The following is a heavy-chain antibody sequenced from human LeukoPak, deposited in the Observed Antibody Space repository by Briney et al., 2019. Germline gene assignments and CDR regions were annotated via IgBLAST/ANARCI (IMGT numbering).Heavy chain of an antibody. CDR1: GFTFDDYG. D-gene: IGHD3-10*01. CDR2: INWNGGST. V-gene: IGHV3-20*04. J-gene: IGHJ4*02. CDR3: ARGGWFGELLFDY. Sequence: PGGSLRLFCAASGFTFDDYGMSWVRQAPGKGLEWVSGINWNGGSTGYADSVKGRFTISRDSAKNSLYLQMNSLRAEDTALYYCARGGWFGELLFDYWGQGTLVTVSS.